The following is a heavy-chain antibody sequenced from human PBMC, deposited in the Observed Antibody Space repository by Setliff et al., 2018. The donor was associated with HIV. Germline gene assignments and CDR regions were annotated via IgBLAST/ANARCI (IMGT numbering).Heavy chain of an antibody. D-gene: IGHD3-10*01. J-gene: IGHJ4*02. CDR3: TTAVAQNWYGSGNENY. V-gene: IGHV3-15*01. Sequence: GGSLRLSCAASGFTFTNAWMSWVRQAPGKGLEWAGRIKSKTDGETEDYAAPVKGRFTISRDDSRSTLYLQMNSLITEDTALYYCTTAVAQNWYGSGNENYWGQGTLVTVSS. CDR1: GFTFTNAW. CDR2: IKSKTDGETE.